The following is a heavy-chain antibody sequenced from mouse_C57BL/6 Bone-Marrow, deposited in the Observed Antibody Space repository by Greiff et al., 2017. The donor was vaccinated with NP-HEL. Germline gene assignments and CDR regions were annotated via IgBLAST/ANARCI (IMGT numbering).Heavy chain of an antibody. CDR3: ARSPYGNYGKWFAY. Sequence: QVHVKQPGTELVKPGASVKLSCKASGYTFTSYWMHWVKQRPGQGLEWIGNINPSNGGTNYNEKFKSKATLTVDKSSSTAYMQLSSLTSEDSAVYYCARSPYGNYGKWFAYWGQGTLVTVSA. J-gene: IGHJ3*01. CDR1: GYTFTSYW. CDR2: INPSNGGT. D-gene: IGHD2-1*01. V-gene: IGHV1-53*01.